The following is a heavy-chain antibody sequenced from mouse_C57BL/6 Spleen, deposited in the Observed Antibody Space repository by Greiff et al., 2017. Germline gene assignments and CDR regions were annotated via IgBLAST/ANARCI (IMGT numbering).Heavy chain of an antibody. D-gene: IGHD2-3*01. V-gene: IGHV3-8*01. CDR3: ARCDGYYYFDY. CDR2: ISSSVST. Sequence: EVNLVESGPGLAKPSQTLSLTCSVTGYSITSDYWNWIRKFPGNKLEYMGYISSSVSTYYNPSLNSPTSITRDTSKNQYDLQLNSVTTEDTATYYCARCDGYYYFDYWGQGTTLTVSS. J-gene: IGHJ2*01. CDR1: GYSITSDY.